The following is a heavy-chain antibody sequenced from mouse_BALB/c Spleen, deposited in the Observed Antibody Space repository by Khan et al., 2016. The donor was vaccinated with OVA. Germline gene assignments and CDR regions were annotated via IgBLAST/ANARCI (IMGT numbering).Heavy chain of an antibody. CDR3: NAGYFAY. CDR1: GFNIKDYY. V-gene: IGHV14-4*02. CDR2: IDPENGDT. J-gene: IGHJ2*01. Sequence: VQLQQSGAELVRSGASVKLSCTASGFNIKDYYMHWVKQRPEQGLEWIGWIDPENGDTEYAPKFQGNATMTADTSSNTAYLQLSSLTSEDTAVYYCNAGYFAYWGQGTTLTVSS.